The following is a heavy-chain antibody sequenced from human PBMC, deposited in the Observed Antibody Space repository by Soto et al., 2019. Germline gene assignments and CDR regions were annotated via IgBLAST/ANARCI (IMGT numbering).Heavy chain of an antibody. CDR3: ANGTKKYSSSSIFDY. CDR2: ISGSGGST. V-gene: IGHV3-23*01. CDR1: GFTFSSYA. D-gene: IGHD6-6*01. Sequence: EVQLLESGGGLVQPGGSLRLSCAASGFTFSSYAMSWVRQAPGKGLEWVSAISGSGGSTYYADSVKGRFTISRDNSKNTLYLQMNSLRAEDTAVYYCANGTKKYSSSSIFDYWGQGTLVTVSS. J-gene: IGHJ4*02.